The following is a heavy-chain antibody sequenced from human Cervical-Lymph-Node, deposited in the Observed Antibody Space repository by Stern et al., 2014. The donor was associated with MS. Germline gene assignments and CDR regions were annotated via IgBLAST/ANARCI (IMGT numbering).Heavy chain of an antibody. D-gene: IGHD1-26*01. CDR2: ISPKTGSA. Sequence: QDQLVQSGAEVETPGASVKVSCKASGYTFTAYFLHWVRQAPGQGLEWMGWISPKTGSATYAQKFQDRVTMTRDTSINTGYMEVSSLRSDDTAVYYCARDRGSYSDYWGQGTLVAVSS. CDR3: ARDRGSYSDY. J-gene: IGHJ4*02. V-gene: IGHV1-2*02. CDR1: GYTFTAYF.